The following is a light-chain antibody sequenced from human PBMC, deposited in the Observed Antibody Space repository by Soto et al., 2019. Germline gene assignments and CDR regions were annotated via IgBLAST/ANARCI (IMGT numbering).Light chain of an antibody. CDR3: QQRSNWPRT. CDR1: QSVSRY. Sequence: EIVLTQSPATLSLSPGDRATLSCRASQSVSRYLAWYQQKPGQAPRLLIYDASNRATGIPARFGGSGSGTDFTLTISSLEPEDFAVYYCQQRSNWPRTFGRGTKLEIK. CDR2: DAS. V-gene: IGKV3-11*01. J-gene: IGKJ2*01.